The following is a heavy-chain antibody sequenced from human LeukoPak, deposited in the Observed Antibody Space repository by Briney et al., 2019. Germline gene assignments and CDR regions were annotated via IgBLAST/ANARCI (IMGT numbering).Heavy chain of an antibody. CDR2: IFNSGNT. V-gene: IGHV4-30-4*01. Sequence: SETLSLTCTVSGGSISSGDYYWSWIRQPPGKGLDWIGYIFNSGNTYYNPSLRSRVTISVDTSKNQFSLELSSVTAADTAVYYCARDRWFDPWGQGTLVTVSS. J-gene: IGHJ5*02. CDR1: GGSISSGDYY. CDR3: ARDRWFDP.